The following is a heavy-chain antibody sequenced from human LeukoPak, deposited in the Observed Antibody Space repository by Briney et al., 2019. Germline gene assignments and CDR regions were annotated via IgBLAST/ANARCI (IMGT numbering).Heavy chain of an antibody. Sequence: PSETLSLTCTVSGGSISSYYWSWIRQPPGKGLEWIGYIYYSGSTNYNPSLKSRVTISVDTSKNQFSLKLSSVTAADTAVYYCARYSADYDILTGYPYYYYYGMDVWAQGTTVTVSS. V-gene: IGHV4-59*01. CDR1: GGSISSYY. J-gene: IGHJ6*02. CDR3: ARYSADYDILTGYPYYYYYGMDV. D-gene: IGHD3-9*01. CDR2: IYYSGST.